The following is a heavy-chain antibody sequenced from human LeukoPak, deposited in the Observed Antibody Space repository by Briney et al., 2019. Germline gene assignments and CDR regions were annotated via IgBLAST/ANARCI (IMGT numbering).Heavy chain of an antibody. J-gene: IGHJ2*01. CDR1: GGSFSGYY. V-gene: IGHV4-34*01. D-gene: IGHD6-19*01. Sequence: SETLSLTCAVYGGSFSGYYWSWIRQPPGKGLEWIGEINHSGSTNYNPSLKSRVTTSVDTSKNQFSLKLSSVTAADTAVYYCARSSGIAVYWYFDLWGRGTLVTVSS. CDR3: ARSSGIAVYWYFDL. CDR2: INHSGST.